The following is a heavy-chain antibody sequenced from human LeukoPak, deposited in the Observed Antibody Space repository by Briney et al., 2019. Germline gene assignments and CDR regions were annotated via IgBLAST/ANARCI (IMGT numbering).Heavy chain of an antibody. CDR1: GYTLTELS. CDR2: FDPEDGET. CDR3: ATSPANYYDSGAFDY. D-gene: IGHD3-22*01. V-gene: IGHV1-24*01. J-gene: IGHJ4*02. Sequence: GASVKVSCKVSGYTLTELSMHWVRQAPGKGLEWMGGFDPEDGETIYAQKFQGRVTMTEDTSTDTAYMELSSLRSEDTAVYYCATSPANYYDSGAFDYWGQGTLVTVSS.